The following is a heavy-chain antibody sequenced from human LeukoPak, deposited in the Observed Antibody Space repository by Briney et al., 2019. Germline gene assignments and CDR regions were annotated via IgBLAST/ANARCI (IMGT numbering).Heavy chain of an antibody. CDR2: IKSKTDGGTT. D-gene: IGHD5-18*01. CDR3: ARDRHGGYIPNGWFDP. V-gene: IGHV3-15*01. J-gene: IGHJ5*02. CDR1: GFTFSNAW. Sequence: GGSLRLSCAASGFTFSNAWMSWVRQAPGKGLEWVGRIKSKTDGGTTDYAAPVKGRFTISRDDSKNTLYLQMNSLKTEDTAVYYCARDRHGGYIPNGWFDPWGQGALVTVSS.